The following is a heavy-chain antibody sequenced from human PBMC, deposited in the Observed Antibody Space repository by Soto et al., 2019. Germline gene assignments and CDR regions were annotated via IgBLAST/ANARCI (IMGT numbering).Heavy chain of an antibody. V-gene: IGHV3-11*06. D-gene: IGHD3-16*01. J-gene: IGHJ6*02. Sequence: QVQLVESGGGLVEPGGSLRLSCAASGFSVGDNYMTWIRQAPGTGLEWVSYSSSSGGYTNYSDSVKGRFTISRDNAKNSLYLQMDSLRAEDTAEYFCARASGRRHVFTFDYGLDVWGQGTTVTVSS. CDR3: ARASGRRHVFTFDYGLDV. CDR1: GFSVGDNY. CDR2: SSSSGGYT.